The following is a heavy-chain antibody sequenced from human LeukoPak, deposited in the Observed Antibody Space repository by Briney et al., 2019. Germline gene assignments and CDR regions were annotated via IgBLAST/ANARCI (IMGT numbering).Heavy chain of an antibody. J-gene: IGHJ4*02. CDR1: GGCFSGYY. D-gene: IGHD5-18*01. Sequence: SETLTLTCAVYGGCFSGYYWSWIRQPPGKGLEWIGEINHSGSTNYNPSLKSRVTISVDTSKNQFSLKLSSVTAADTAVYYCARAQSRTRGYSYARGFDYWGQGTLVTVSS. CDR2: INHSGST. V-gene: IGHV4-34*01. CDR3: ARAQSRTRGYSYARGFDY.